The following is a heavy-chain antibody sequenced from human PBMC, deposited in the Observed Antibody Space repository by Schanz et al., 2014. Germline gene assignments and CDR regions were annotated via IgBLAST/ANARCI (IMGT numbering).Heavy chain of an antibody. J-gene: IGHJ4*02. V-gene: IGHV1-46*03. CDR2: INPSGGST. Sequence: QVQLVQSGAEVKKPGASLKVSCKASGYTFTSYFIHWVRQAPGQGLEWMGMINPSGGSTTYAQKFQGRVTMTRDTSTSTVYMELSSLRSEDTAVYYCARDGVDAAAGGNYWGQGTLVTVSS. CDR3: ARDGVDAAAGGNY. CDR1: GYTFTSYF. D-gene: IGHD6-13*01.